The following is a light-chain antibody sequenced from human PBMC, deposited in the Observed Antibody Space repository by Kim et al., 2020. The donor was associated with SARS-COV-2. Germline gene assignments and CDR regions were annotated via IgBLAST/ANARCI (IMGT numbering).Light chain of an antibody. V-gene: IGKV4-1*01. CDR1: QSVLYSSNNKNY. CDR2: WAS. J-gene: IGKJ4*01. Sequence: DIVMTQSPDSLAVSLGERATINCKSSQSVLYSSNNKNYLAWYQQKPGQPPKLLIYWASTRESGVPDRFSGSGSGTDFTLTFNGLQAEDVAVYYCQQYYSNPLTFGGGTKVDIK. CDR3: QQYYSNPLT.